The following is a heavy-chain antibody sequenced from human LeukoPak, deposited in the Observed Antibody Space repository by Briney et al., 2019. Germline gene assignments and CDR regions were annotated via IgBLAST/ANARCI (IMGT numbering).Heavy chain of an antibody. CDR1: GFTLISYN. J-gene: IGHJ4*02. CDR3: ASGVNYFDY. V-gene: IGHV3-21*01. Sequence: GGSLRLSCAAFGFTLISYNMRWVRQAPGKGLEWVSSISSRPSYIFPADSVKGRFTTSRDNAKKSLYLPMNSLRAEDTAVYYCASGVNYFDYWGQGTLVTVSS. D-gene: IGHD3-3*01. CDR2: ISSRPSYI.